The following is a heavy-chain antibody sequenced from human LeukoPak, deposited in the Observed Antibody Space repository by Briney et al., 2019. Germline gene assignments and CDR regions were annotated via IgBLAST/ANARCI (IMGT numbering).Heavy chain of an antibody. CDR2: INANSGGT. CDR1: AYTFTYYY. V-gene: IGHV1-2*02. J-gene: IGHJ4*02. Sequence: GASVTVSFTSSAYTFTYYYMHWVRQAPGQGLEWMGWINANSGGTNFAQKFQGRVAMTRDTSISTAYMELGSLRPDDTAVYYCARARWQLVPYFDSWGQGTLVTVSS. D-gene: IGHD6-6*01. CDR3: ARARWQLVPYFDS.